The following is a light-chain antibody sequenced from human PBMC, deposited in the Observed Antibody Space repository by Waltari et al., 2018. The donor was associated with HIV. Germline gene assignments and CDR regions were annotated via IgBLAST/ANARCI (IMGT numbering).Light chain of an antibody. Sequence: QTVVTQEPSFSVSPGGTVTLTCGLSSGSVSSNYYPSWYQQTPGQAPRTLVYSTNTRSSGVPDRFSGSILGNKAALTITGAQADDESDYYCVLYMGSAMVFGGGTKLTVL. J-gene: IGLJ3*02. CDR3: VLYMGSAMV. CDR1: SGSVSSNYY. V-gene: IGLV8-61*01. CDR2: STN.